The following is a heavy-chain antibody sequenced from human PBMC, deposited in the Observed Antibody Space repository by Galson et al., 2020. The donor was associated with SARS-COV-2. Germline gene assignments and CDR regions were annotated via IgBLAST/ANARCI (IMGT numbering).Heavy chain of an antibody. V-gene: IGHV4-31*02. CDR2: IYYNGNT. J-gene: IGHJ4*02. D-gene: IGHD2-15*01. Sequence: LEWIAYIYYNGNTYYNPSLQTRVSMSVDTSENHFSLELTSVTAADTAVYYCARHLTRSSKFDYWGQGIPVSVSS. CDR3: ARHLTRSSKFDY.